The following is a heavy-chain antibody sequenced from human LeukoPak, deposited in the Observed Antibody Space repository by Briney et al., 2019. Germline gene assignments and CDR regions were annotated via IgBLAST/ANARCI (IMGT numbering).Heavy chain of an antibody. Sequence: GGSLRLSCAASGFTFSSYWMHWVRQAPGKGLVWVSRINSDGSSTNYADSVKGRFTISRDNAKNTLYLQMNSLGAEDTAVYYCARTYGSGSYNPFDYWGQGTLVTVSS. V-gene: IGHV3-74*01. D-gene: IGHD3-10*01. J-gene: IGHJ4*02. CDR3: ARTYGSGSYNPFDY. CDR2: INSDGSST. CDR1: GFTFSSYW.